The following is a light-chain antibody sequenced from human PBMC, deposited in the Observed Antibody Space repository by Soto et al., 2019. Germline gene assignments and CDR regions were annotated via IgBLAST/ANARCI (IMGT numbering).Light chain of an antibody. CDR1: NSNIGSGYA. J-gene: IGLJ3*02. V-gene: IGLV1-40*01. CDR3: QSYDSSLGGLV. CDR2: DNN. Sequence: QSVLTQPPSVSGAPGQRVIISCTGSNSNIGSGYAVNWYQQLPGAAPKLFIFDNNNRPSGVPDRFSGSKSATSGSLAITGLQAEDEAYYYCQSYDSSLGGLVFGGGTKVTVL.